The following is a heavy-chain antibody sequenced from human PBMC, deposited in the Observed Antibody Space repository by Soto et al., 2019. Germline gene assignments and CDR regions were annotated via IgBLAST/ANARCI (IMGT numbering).Heavy chain of an antibody. J-gene: IGHJ4*02. V-gene: IGHV4-30-4*01. Sequence: QVQLQESGPGLVKPSQTLSLTCSVSGGSISSGYYYWSWIRQPPGKGLEWIGYIYDSGSTDYNPSLPIPVAILVDTSKNQFSLQLRSVTAADTAVYYCARDRGGGNSEWGYWGQGTLVTVSS. CDR3: ARDRGGGNSEWGY. CDR2: IYDSGST. D-gene: IGHD2-21*02. CDR1: GGSISSGYYY.